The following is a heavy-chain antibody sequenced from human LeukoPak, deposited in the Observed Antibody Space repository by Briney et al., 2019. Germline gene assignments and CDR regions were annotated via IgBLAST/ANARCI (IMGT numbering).Heavy chain of an antibody. J-gene: IGHJ4*02. D-gene: IGHD3-10*01. Sequence: GGSLRLSCAASGFTFSSYSMNWGRQAPGNGLEWLSYISSGSGTIYYADSVKGRFTISRDNAKNSVYLQMNSLRDEDTAVCYCARGGNIDYWGQGILVTVSS. CDR1: GFTFSSYS. V-gene: IGHV3-48*02. CDR3: ARGGNIDY. CDR2: ISSGSGTI.